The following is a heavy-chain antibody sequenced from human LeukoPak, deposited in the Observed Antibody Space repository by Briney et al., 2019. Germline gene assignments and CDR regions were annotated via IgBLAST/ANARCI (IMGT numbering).Heavy chain of an antibody. Sequence: GGSLRLSCAASGFTVSSNYMSWIRQAPGKGLEWVSVIFSGGTTYYADSVKGRFTISRHNSENTLYLQMNSLRGEDTAVYYCARGVLGYSYGFDYWGQGTLVTVSS. D-gene: IGHD5-18*01. CDR2: IFSGGTT. CDR1: GFTVSSNY. CDR3: ARGVLGYSYGFDY. V-gene: IGHV3-53*04. J-gene: IGHJ4*02.